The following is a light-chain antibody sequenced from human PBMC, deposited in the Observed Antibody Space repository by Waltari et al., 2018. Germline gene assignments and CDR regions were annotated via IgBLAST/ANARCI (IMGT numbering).Light chain of an antibody. CDR2: DVT. J-gene: IGLJ2*01. V-gene: IGLV2-14*03. Sequence: QSALTQPASVSGSPGQSITLSCTGTSSDVGGFHYVAWYQKHPGEAPKLLLYDVTQRPSVVSNRFSGSKSANTASLTISGLQAGDEAHYYCSSYSSISTLVFGGGTKLTVL. CDR3: SSYSSISTLV. CDR1: SSDVGGFHY.